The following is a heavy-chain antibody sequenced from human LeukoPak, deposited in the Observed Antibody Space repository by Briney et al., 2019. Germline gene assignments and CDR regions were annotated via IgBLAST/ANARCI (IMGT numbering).Heavy chain of an antibody. CDR2: IYSGGST. CDR1: GFTVSRNY. V-gene: IGHV3-66*01. Sequence: GGSLRLSCAASGFTVSRNYMSWVRQAPGKGLEWVSVIYSGGSTYYADSVKGRFTISRDNSKNTLYLQMNSLRAEDTAVYYCARDPYFDWLFRDYWGQGTLVTVSS. D-gene: IGHD3-9*01. J-gene: IGHJ4*02. CDR3: ARDPYFDWLFRDY.